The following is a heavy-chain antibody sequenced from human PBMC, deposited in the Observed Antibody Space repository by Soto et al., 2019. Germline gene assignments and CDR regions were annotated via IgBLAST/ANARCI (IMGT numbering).Heavy chain of an antibody. Sequence: QVQLQESGPGLVKPSQTLSLTCTVSGGSFSSGDYYWSWIRQPPGKGLEWIGYIYYTGSTYYHPSLKSRVTMSVDTSKNQFSLRLSSVTAADTDVYYCARVPAGGNSDYFDSWGQGTLVTVSS. CDR1: GGSFSSGDYY. D-gene: IGHD2-21*02. V-gene: IGHV4-30-4*01. J-gene: IGHJ4*02. CDR2: IYYTGST. CDR3: ARVPAGGNSDYFDS.